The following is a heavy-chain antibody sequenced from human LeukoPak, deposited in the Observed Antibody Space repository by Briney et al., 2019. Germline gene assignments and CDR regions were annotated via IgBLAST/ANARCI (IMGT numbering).Heavy chain of an antibody. D-gene: IGHD6-19*01. CDR2: ISGDGGST. J-gene: IGHJ4*02. CDR3: ARESESSGWYDY. V-gene: IGHV3-43*02. CDR1: GFMFHDYA. Sequence: GGSLRLSCAAPGFMFHDYAIHWVRHAPGKGLEWVSLISGDGGSTFYADSVKGRFTISRGNSKNSLYLQMNSLRSDDTALYYCARESESSGWYDYWGQGTLVTVSS.